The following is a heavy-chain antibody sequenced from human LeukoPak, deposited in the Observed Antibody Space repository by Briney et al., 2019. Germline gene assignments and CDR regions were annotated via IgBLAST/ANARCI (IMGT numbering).Heavy chain of an antibody. CDR3: AKSRGTVMGTNFDY. D-gene: IGHD5-18*01. CDR1: RFTFSDYA. Sequence: PGGSLRLSCVASRFTFSDYAMSWVRQAPGKGLHWVSAITNTGGGTYYADSVKGRFTISRDNSKNTLYLQMNSLRAEDTAVYYCAKSRGTVMGTNFDYWGQGTLVTVSS. V-gene: IGHV3-23*01. J-gene: IGHJ4*02. CDR2: ITNTGGGT.